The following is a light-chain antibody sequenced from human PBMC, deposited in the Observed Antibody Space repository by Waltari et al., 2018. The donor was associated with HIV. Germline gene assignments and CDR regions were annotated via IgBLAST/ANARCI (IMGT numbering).Light chain of an antibody. Sequence: PVVTQSSSASASLGASVRLTCTLSSGHSSFAIAWHQQLPEKGPQFLLTADSDGTHLRGDGIPDRFPGSSSGTERYLTISNLQSDDEADYYCQTWGAGAVVFGGGTRLTVL. J-gene: IGLJ2*01. CDR3: QTWGAGAVV. CDR2: ADSDGTH. V-gene: IGLV4-69*01. CDR1: SGHSSFA.